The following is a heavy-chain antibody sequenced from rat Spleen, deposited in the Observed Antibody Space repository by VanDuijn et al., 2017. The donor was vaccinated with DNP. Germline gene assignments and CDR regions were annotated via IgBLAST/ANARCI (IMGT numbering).Heavy chain of an antibody. CDR2: IGSAAYAP. V-gene: IGHV5-22*01. CDR3: ARPDY. Sequence: EVQLVESGGGLVQPGRSMKLSCAASGFTFSAYYLAWVRQAPAKGLEWVAYIGSAAYAPYYGDSVKGRFTISRDNAKSTLYLQMNSLRSEDMATYYCARPDYWGQGVMVTVSS. CDR1: GFTFSAYY. J-gene: IGHJ2*01.